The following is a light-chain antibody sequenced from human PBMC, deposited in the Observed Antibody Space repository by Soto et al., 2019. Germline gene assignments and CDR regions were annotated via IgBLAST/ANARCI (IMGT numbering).Light chain of an antibody. V-gene: IGKV1-5*01. CDR3: QQYDSYPDP. CDR2: DVS. J-gene: IGKJ5*01. CDR1: QRISIW. Sequence: DLQMTQSPSTLSASVGDRVTITCRASQRISIWLAWYQQKPGKAPKLLIYDVSSLESGVPSRFSGSGSGTEFNLTISSLQPDDFATYYCQQYDSYPDPFGQGTRLEIK.